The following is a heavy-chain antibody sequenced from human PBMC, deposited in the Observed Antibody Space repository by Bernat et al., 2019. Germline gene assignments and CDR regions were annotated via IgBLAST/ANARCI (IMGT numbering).Heavy chain of an antibody. J-gene: IGHJ6*02. CDR1: GFTFSSYG. CDR2: ISYDGSNK. CDR3: AKDPPNYDFWSGPTGNYGMDV. Sequence: QVQLVESGGGVVQPGRSLRLSCAASGFTFSSYGMHWVRQAPGKGLEWVAVISYDGSNKYYADSVKSRFTISRDNSKNTLYLQMNSLRAEDTAVYYCAKDPPNYDFWSGPTGNYGMDVWGQGTTVTVSS. V-gene: IGHV3-30*18. D-gene: IGHD3-3*01.